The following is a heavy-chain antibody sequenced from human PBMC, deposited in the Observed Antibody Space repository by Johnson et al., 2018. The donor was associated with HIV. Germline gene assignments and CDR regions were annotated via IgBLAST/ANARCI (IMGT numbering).Heavy chain of an antibody. CDR1: GFTFRSYA. CDR2: ISSSGSTI. J-gene: IGHJ3*02. D-gene: IGHD1-26*01. CDR3: AREGSDGGGAFDI. V-gene: IGHV3-48*04. Sequence: VQLVESGGGVVQPGRSLRLSCAGSGFTFRSYAMQWVRQAPGKGLEWVSYISSSGSTIYYADSVKGRFTISRDNAKNSLYLQMNSLRAEDTAGYYCAREGSDGGGAFDIWGQGTMVTVSS.